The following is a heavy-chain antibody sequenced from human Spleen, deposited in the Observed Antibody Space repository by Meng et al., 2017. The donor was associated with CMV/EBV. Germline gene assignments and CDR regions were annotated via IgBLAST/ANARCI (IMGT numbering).Heavy chain of an antibody. CDR1: GFSFSDYA. CDR3: AKDTPSIVVVPAATAFDY. D-gene: IGHD2-2*01. CDR2: ISGSGGST. Sequence: ETLSLTCAASGFSFSDYAMTWVRQAPGKGLEWVSAISGSGGSTYYADSVKGRFTISRDNSKNTLYLQMNSLRAEDTAVYYCAKDTPSIVVVPAATAFDYWGQGTLVTVSS. J-gene: IGHJ4*02. V-gene: IGHV3-23*01.